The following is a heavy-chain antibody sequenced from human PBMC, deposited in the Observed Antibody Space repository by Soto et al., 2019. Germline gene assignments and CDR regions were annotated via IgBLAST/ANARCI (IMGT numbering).Heavy chain of an antibody. J-gene: IGHJ6*02. CDR3: ARDKDRQQLGGNYYYILDV. CDR2: IMPVFATP. D-gene: IGHD3-3*02. V-gene: IGHV1-69*12. Sequence: QVQLVQSGAEVKKPGSSVKVSCKASGGTFSTSAISWVRQAPGQGLEWVGGIMPVFATPDYAQKFQGRVTITADESTTTAYLELTSLRTDDTAVYYCARDKDRQQLGGNYYYILDVWGQETAITVSS. CDR1: GGTFSTSA.